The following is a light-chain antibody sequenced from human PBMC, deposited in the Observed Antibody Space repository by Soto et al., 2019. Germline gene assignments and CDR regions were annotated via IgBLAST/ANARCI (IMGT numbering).Light chain of an antibody. CDR2: STS. CDR1: QSVSNY. V-gene: IGKV1-39*01. J-gene: IGKJ1*01. CDR3: QQSYSFPRT. Sequence: DIQMTQSPSSLSAAVGDRVTITCRASQSVSNYLYWYHQQPGKAPKLLIQSTSTLQTEVPSRFSGSGSGTDFTLTINSLQPEDFGTYYCQQSYSFPRTFGQGTKV.